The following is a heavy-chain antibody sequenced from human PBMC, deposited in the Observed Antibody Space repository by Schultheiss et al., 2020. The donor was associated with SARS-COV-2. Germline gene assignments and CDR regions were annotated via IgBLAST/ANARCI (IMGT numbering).Heavy chain of an antibody. CDR3: ARVETTVTPYYYYGMDV. Sequence: SQTLSLTCTVSGGSISSYYWSWIRQPAGKGLEWIGYIYYSGSTYYNPSLKSLVTISVDTSKNQFSLKLSSVTAADTAVYYCARVETTVTPYYYYGMDVWGQGTTVTVSS. CDR2: IYYSGST. D-gene: IGHD4-17*01. V-gene: IGHV4-59*06. J-gene: IGHJ6*02. CDR1: GGSISSYY.